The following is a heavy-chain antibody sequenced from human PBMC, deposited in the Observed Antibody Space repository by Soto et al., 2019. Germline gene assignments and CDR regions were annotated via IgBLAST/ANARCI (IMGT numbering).Heavy chain of an antibody. D-gene: IGHD3-10*01. J-gene: IGHJ5*02. CDR2: INHSGST. V-gene: IGHV4-34*01. Sequence: SETLSLTCAVYGGSFSGYYWSWIRQPPGKGLEWIGEINHSGSTNYNPSLKSRVTISVDTSKNQFSLKLSSVTAADTAVYYCARADTTFGVLYSRQNWFDPWGQGTLVTVSS. CDR3: ARADTTFGVLYSRQNWFDP. CDR1: GGSFSGYY.